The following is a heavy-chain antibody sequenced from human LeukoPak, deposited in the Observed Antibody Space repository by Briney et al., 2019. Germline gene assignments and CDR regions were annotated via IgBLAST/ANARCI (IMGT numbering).Heavy chain of an antibody. CDR1: GDSVSNNDGA. J-gene: IGHJ4*02. V-gene: IGHV6-1*01. CDR2: TYYRSKWYN. CDR3: ARTNGGYVDS. Sequence: SQTLSLTCAISGDSVSNNDGAWNWIRQSPSRGLEWLGRTYYRSKWYNSYAVSVKGRITINPDTSKNQFSLHLNFVTPDDTAVYYCARTNGGYVDSWGQGTLVTVSS. D-gene: IGHD3-16*01.